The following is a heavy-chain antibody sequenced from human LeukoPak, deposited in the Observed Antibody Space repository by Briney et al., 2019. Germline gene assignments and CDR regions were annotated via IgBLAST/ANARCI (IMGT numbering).Heavy chain of an antibody. CDR1: GFTLSSNY. J-gene: IGHJ4*02. CDR3: ASNVDTAMVGGDYYFDY. CDR2: IYSGGST. V-gene: IGHV3-66*01. Sequence: GGSLTLSRAASGFTLSSNYMSWLRPAPGKGLEWVAVIYSGGSTYYADSVKGRFTISRDNSKNTLYLQMNSLRAEDTAVYYCASNVDTAMVGGDYYFDYWGQGTLVTVSS. D-gene: IGHD5-18*01.